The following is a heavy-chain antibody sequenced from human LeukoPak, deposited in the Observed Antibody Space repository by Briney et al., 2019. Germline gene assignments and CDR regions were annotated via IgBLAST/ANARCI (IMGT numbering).Heavy chain of an antibody. D-gene: IGHD3-10*01. CDR3: ASLWFGEHFSY. CDR2: ITSTSSYI. V-gene: IGHV3-21*01. Sequence: GGSLRLSCAASGFTFSNYNMNWVRQAPGKGLEWVSSITSTSSYIYYADSVKGRFTTSRDNAKNSLYLQMNSLRAEDTAVYYCASLWFGEHFSYWGQGTLVTVSS. CDR1: GFTFSNYN. J-gene: IGHJ4*02.